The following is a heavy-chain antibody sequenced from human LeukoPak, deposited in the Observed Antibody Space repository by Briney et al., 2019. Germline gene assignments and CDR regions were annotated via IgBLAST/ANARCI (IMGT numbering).Heavy chain of an antibody. D-gene: IGHD1-26*01. CDR2: INPSGGST. Sequence: ASVKVSCKASGYTFTSYYMHWVRQAPGQGLEWMGIINPSGGSTSYAQKFQGRVIMTRDTSTCTVYMELSSLRSEDTAVYYCARDLTPVVGATTFDYWGQGTLVTVSS. CDR3: ARDLTPVVGATTFDY. J-gene: IGHJ4*02. V-gene: IGHV1-46*01. CDR1: GYTFTSYY.